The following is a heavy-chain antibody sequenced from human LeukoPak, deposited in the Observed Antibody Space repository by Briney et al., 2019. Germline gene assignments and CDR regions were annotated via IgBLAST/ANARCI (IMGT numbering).Heavy chain of an antibody. CDR2: IYHSGST. CDR1: GGSISSGGYS. D-gene: IGHD2-2*01. Sequence: SETLSLTCAVSGGSISSGGYSWSWIRQPPGKGLEWIGYIYHSGSTYYNPSLKSRVTISVDTSKNQFSLKLSSVTAADTAVYYCARGSTQPKDIVVVPAATEGERFDYWGQGTLVTVSS. J-gene: IGHJ4*02. V-gene: IGHV4-30-2*01. CDR3: ARGSTQPKDIVVVPAATEGERFDY.